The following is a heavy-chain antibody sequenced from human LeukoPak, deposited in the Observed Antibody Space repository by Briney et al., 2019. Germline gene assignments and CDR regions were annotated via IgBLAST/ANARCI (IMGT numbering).Heavy chain of an antibody. V-gene: IGHV1-69*13. CDR1: GGTFSRYA. Sequence: ASVKVSCKASGGTFSRYAISWVRQAPGQGLEWMGGIIPIFGTANYAQKFQGRVTITADESTSTAYMELSSLRSEDTAVYYCARDSWLPYGSGMIWDNNWFDPWGQGTLVTVSS. D-gene: IGHD3-10*01. CDR3: ARDSWLPYGSGMIWDNNWFDP. J-gene: IGHJ5*02. CDR2: IIPIFGTA.